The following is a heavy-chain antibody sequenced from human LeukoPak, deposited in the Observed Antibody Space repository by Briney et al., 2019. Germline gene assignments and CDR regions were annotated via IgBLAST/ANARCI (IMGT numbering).Heavy chain of an antibody. D-gene: IGHD1-26*01. J-gene: IGHJ4*02. V-gene: IGHV1-69*13. CDR1: GGTFSSYA. Sequence: SVKVSCKASGGTFSSYAISWVRQAPGQGLEWMGGIIPIFGTANYARKFQGRVTITADESTSTAYMELSSLRSEDTAVYYCARELGGIVGATRIFDYWGQGTLVTVSS. CDR3: ARELGGIVGATRIFDY. CDR2: IIPIFGTA.